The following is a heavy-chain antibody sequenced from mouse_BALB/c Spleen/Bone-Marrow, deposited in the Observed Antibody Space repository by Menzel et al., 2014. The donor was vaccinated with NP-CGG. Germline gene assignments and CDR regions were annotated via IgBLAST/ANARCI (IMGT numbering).Heavy chain of an antibody. D-gene: IGHD4-1*01. CDR3: ASKTGTGYWYFDV. V-gene: IGHV5-9-4*01. CDR2: ISSGGSYT. CDR1: GSTFSSYA. Sequence: EVQGVESGGGLVKPGGSLKLSCAASGSTFSSYAMSWVRQSPEKRLEWVAEISSGGSYTYYPDTVTGRFTISRDNAKNTLYLEMSSLRSEDTAMYYCASKTGTGYWYFDVWGAGTTVTVSS. J-gene: IGHJ1*01.